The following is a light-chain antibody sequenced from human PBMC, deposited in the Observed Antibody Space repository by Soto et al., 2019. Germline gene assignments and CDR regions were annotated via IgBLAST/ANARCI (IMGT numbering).Light chain of an antibody. CDR2: GAS. CDR3: QQYGSIYT. CDR1: ESISSIS. V-gene: IGKV3-20*01. J-gene: IGKJ2*01. Sequence: EIVLTQSPGTLSLSPGERATLSCRASESISSISLAWYQQKPGQAPRLLIYGASNRATGIPDRFSGGGSGTDFTLTISRLEPDDFAVYYCQQYGSIYTFGQGTKLEIK.